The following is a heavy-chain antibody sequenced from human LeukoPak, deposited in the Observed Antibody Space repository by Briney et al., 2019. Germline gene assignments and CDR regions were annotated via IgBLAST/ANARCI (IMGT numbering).Heavy chain of an antibody. CDR2: IKQDGSEK. D-gene: IGHD3-16*02. CDR1: GFTFSSYW. CDR3: ARADDYVWGSYRHNWFDP. J-gene: IGHJ5*02. V-gene: IGHV3-7*01. Sequence: GGSLRLSCAASGFTFSSYWMSWVRQAPGKGLEWVANIKQDGSEKYYVDSVKGRFTISRDNAKNSLYLQMNSLRAEDTAVYYCARADDYVWGSYRHNWFDPWGQGTLVTVSS.